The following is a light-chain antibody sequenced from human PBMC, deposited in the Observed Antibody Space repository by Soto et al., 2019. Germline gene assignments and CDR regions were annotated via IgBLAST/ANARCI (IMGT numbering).Light chain of an antibody. V-gene: IGKV1-39*01. CDR2: AAS. J-gene: IGKJ3*01. Sequence: DIQMTQSPSSLSASVGDRVTITCRASQTIIRYLNWYQQKPGRAPNLLIYAASSLQSGVPSRFSGRGSGTEFTLTISSLQPEDFATYYCQQSDSTLFTFGPGTKVEIK. CDR1: QTIIRY. CDR3: QQSDSTLFT.